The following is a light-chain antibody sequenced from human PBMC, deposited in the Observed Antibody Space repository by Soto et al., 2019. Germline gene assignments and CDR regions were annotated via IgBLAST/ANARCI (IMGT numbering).Light chain of an antibody. CDR2: DVT. CDR1: SSDVGTHNF. V-gene: IGLV2-11*01. Sequence: QSALTQPRSVSGSPGQSVTISCTGTSSDVGTHNFVSWYQQHPGKAPKFMIYDVTKRPSGVPDRFSGSKSGNTASLTISGLQAEDEADYYCCSYVGSYTSYVFGTGTKVTVL. J-gene: IGLJ1*01. CDR3: CSYVGSYTSYV.